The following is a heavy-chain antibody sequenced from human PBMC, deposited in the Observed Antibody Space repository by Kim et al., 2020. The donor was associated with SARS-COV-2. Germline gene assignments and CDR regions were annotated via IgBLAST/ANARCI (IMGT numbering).Heavy chain of an antibody. CDR1: GFTFSSYA. Sequence: GGSLRLSCAASGFTFSSYAMHWVRQAPGKGLEWVAVISYDGSNKYYADSVKGRFTISRDNSKNTLYLQMNSLRAEDTAVYYCARDDAPYGSGSAFDYWG. CDR2: ISYDGSNK. J-gene: IGHJ4*01. D-gene: IGHD3-10*01. CDR3: ARDDAPYGSGSAFDY. V-gene: IGHV3-30*04.